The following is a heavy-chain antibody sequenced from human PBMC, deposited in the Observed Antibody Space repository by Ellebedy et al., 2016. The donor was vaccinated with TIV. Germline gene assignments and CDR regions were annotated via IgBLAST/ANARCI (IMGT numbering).Heavy chain of an antibody. Sequence: PGGSLRLSCAASGFTSSSYSMNWVRQEPGKGLDWVSYISSSSSTIYYADSVKGRFTISRDNAKNSLYLQMNSLRDEDTAVYYCAGAKGWILPARWFEPWGQGTLVTVSS. V-gene: IGHV3-48*02. CDR1: GFTSSSYS. CDR3: AGAKGWILPARWFEP. D-gene: IGHD2-2*03. CDR2: ISSSSSTI. J-gene: IGHJ5*02.